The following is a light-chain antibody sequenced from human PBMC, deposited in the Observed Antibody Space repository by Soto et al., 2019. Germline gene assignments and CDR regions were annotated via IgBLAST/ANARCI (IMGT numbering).Light chain of an antibody. J-gene: IGLJ3*02. CDR3: QSYDSSLSGWV. V-gene: IGLV1-40*01. Sequence: QSALTQPPSVSGAPGQRVTISCTGSSSNIGTVYDVQWYQQVPGTAPKLLIYGNRYRPSGVPDRFSGSKSGTSASLAITGLQAEDEADYYCQSYDSSLSGWVFGGGTKLTVL. CDR2: GNR. CDR1: SSNIGTVYD.